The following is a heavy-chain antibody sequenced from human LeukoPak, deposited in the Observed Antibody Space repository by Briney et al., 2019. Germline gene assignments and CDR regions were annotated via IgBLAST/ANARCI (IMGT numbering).Heavy chain of an antibody. J-gene: IGHJ6*04. CDR3: AKDLDYDYVWGSFRSSCMDV. CDR2: ISGSGGTT. V-gene: IGHV3-23*01. D-gene: IGHD3-16*01. Sequence: GRTLGLSCAVSGFTFSSYAMSWGRHAPGKGLEWGLAISGSGGTTYYADPVKGRFTIPRDNSKNTLYLQMNSLRAEDTAVYYCAKDLDYDYVWGSFRSSCMDVWGKGTTVTVSS. CDR1: GFTFSSYA.